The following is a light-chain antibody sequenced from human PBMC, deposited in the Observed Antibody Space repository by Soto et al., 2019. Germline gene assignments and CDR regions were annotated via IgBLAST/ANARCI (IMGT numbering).Light chain of an antibody. J-gene: IGLJ1*01. V-gene: IGLV2-23*01. CDR2: EGS. Sequence: QSALTQPASVSGSPGQSISISRTGTRSDVGKYNLVSWYQQSPGKAPKLIIYEGSKRPSGVSNRFSGSKSGNTASLTISGLQAEDEADYHCCSYAGSTTYVFGPGTKLTVL. CDR1: RSDVGKYNL. CDR3: CSYAGSTTYV.